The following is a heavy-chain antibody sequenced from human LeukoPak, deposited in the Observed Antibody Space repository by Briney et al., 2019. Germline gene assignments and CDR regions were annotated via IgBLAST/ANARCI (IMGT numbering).Heavy chain of an antibody. J-gene: IGHJ4*02. Sequence: GGSLRLSCAASGFTFSSFSMHWVRQAPGNGLEWVAVISNDGSHRYYADSVEGRFTISRDNSKNTLSLEMNTLRPEDTALFYCARDPNRLADYGGDYFDHWGQGTLVTVSS. CDR2: ISNDGSHR. D-gene: IGHD4-23*01. CDR3: ARDPNRLADYGGDYFDH. V-gene: IGHV3-30*04. CDR1: GFTFSSFS.